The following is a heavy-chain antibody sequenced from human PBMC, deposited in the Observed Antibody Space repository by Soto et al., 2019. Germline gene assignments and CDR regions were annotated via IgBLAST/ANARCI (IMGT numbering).Heavy chain of an antibody. CDR1: GGSISSSTYY. CDR3: ASSVAAADNAICFDC. CDR2: IYYSGNT. J-gene: IGHJ4*02. V-gene: IGHV4-39*01. Sequence: QVQLQESGPGLVKPSETLSLTCTVSGGSISSSTYYWGWIRQPPGKGLEWIGNIYYSGNTYYNPSLKTRLTISVDTSKNQFSLRLTSVTAADTAVYYCASSVAAADNAICFDCWGQGTLVTVSS. D-gene: IGHD6-13*01.